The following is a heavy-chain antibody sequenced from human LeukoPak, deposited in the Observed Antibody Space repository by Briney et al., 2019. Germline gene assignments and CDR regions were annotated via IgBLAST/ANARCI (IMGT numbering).Heavy chain of an antibody. J-gene: IGHJ4*02. CDR1: GFTFSSYE. Sequence: GGSLRLSCAASGFTFSSYEMNWVRQAPGRGLEWVSYISSSGSTIYYADSVKGRFTISRDNAKNSLYLQVNSLRAEDTAVYYCARTGYLHFDYWGQGTLVTVSS. D-gene: IGHD3-9*01. V-gene: IGHV3-48*03. CDR2: ISSSGSTI. CDR3: ARTGYLHFDY.